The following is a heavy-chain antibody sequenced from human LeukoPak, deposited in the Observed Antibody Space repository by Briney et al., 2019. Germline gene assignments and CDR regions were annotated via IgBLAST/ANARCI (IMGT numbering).Heavy chain of an antibody. D-gene: IGHD6-13*01. Sequence: GGSLRLSCAASGFTFSSYGMHWVRQAPGKGLEWVAVISYDGSNKYYADSVKGRFTISRDNSKNTLYLQMNSLRAEATAVYYCAKDSSSWYVVLTPDYWGQGTLVTVSS. V-gene: IGHV3-30*18. J-gene: IGHJ4*02. CDR1: GFTFSSYG. CDR3: AKDSSSWYVVLTPDY. CDR2: ISYDGSNK.